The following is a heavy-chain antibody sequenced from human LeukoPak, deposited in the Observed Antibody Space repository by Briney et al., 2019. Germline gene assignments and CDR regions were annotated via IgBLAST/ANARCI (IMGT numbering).Heavy chain of an antibody. V-gene: IGHV5-51*01. Sequence: GESLKISCKGSGYSFTSYWIGWVRQMPGKGLEWMGIIYPGDSDTRYSPSFQGQVTISADRSISTAYLHWTSLKASDSAMYYCAKCRNSGCHGDHWGQGTLITVTS. CDR3: AKCRNSGCHGDH. CDR2: IYPGDSDT. CDR1: GYSFTSYW. D-gene: IGHD6-25*01. J-gene: IGHJ4*02.